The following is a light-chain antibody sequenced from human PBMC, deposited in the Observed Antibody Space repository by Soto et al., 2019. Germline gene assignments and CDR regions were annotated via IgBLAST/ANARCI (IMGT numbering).Light chain of an antibody. CDR1: SSDVGGYNY. Sequence: QSALTQPASVSGSPGQSITISCTGTSSDVGGYNYVSWYQQHPGKAPKLMIYEVSNRPSGVSNRFSGSKSGNTASLTISGLPAADEAAYYCRSYTSSSTTYVFGIGTQVTVL. J-gene: IGLJ1*01. CDR2: EVS. V-gene: IGLV2-14*01. CDR3: RSYTSSSTTYV.